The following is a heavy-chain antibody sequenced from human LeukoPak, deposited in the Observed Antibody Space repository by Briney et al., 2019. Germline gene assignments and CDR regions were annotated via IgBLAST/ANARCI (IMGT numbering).Heavy chain of an antibody. Sequence: EASVKVSCKASGYTFTSYYIHWVRQAPGQGFEWMGIINPSGGSTSYAQKFQGRVTMTRDTSTSTVYLELSSLRSEDTAVYYCARRGACSGTSCNLDYWGQGTLVTVSS. D-gene: IGHD2-2*01. CDR1: GYTFTSYY. CDR2: INPSGGST. CDR3: ARRGACSGTSCNLDY. J-gene: IGHJ4*02. V-gene: IGHV1-46*01.